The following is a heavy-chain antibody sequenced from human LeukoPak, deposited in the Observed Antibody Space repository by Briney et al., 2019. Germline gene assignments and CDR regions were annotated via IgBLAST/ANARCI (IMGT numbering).Heavy chain of an antibody. Sequence: PGGSLRLSCAASGFNFSIYNMNWVRQAPGKGLEWVSSISSTSSYMYYADSVKGRFTLSRDNAKNSLSLQMNSLRAEDTAVYYCARAGGIAAAGTRYYYYGMDVWGQGTTVTVSS. CDR3: ARAGGIAAAGTRYYYYGMDV. J-gene: IGHJ6*02. V-gene: IGHV3-21*01. CDR1: GFNFSIYN. CDR2: ISSTSSYM. D-gene: IGHD6-13*01.